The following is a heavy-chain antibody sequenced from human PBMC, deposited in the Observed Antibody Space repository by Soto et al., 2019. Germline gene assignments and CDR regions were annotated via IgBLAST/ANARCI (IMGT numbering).Heavy chain of an antibody. Sequence: QVQLQESGPGLVKPSGTLSLTCAVSGGSISSSNWWSWVRQPPGKGLEWIGEIYHSGSTNYNPSHMSRVTISVDKSKNQFSLKLSYVTAADTGVDYLASGPYEDTRSWGQGTLVTVSS. CDR3: ASGPYEDTRS. CDR1: GGSISSSNW. J-gene: IGHJ5*01. D-gene: IGHD5-12*01. CDR2: IYHSGST. V-gene: IGHV4-4*02.